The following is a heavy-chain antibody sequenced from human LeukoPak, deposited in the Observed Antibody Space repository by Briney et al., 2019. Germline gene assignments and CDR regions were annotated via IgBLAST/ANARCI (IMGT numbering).Heavy chain of an antibody. CDR1: GFTFSSYA. D-gene: IGHD2-2*01. CDR3: AKDREDAEYYFDY. Sequence: GGSLRLSCAASGFTFSSYAMSWVRQAPGKGLEWVSAISGSGGSTYYADSVKGRFTISKDNSKNTLYLQMNSLRAEDTAVYYCAKDREDAEYYFDYWGQGTLVTVSS. V-gene: IGHV3-23*01. CDR2: ISGSGGST. J-gene: IGHJ4*02.